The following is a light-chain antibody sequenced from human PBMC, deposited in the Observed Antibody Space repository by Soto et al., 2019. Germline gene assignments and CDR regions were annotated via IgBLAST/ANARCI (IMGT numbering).Light chain of an antibody. CDR3: QRRCRCPET. Sequence: EIVLTQTPGTLSLSPGERATLSCTASQSVSNYLAWYQQKPGQSPSLLIYDASNRATGIPARFRGSGSGTDFTFSISSLEPKNFAFYYCQRRCRCPETSGQGTKV. J-gene: IGKJ1*01. CDR2: DAS. CDR1: QSVSNY. V-gene: IGKV3-11*01.